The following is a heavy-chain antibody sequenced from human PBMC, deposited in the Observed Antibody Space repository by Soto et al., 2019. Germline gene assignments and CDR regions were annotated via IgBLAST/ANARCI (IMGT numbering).Heavy chain of an antibody. Sequence: QVQRVQSGAEVKKPGSSVKVSCKASGGTFSSYTISGVRQAPGQGLEWMGRIIPILGIANYAQKFQGRVTITADKSTSTAYMELSSLRSEDTAVYYCAVKWAGGLWYYWGQGTLVTVSS. D-gene: IGHD2-8*02. CDR3: AVKWAGGLWYY. CDR1: GGTFSSYT. CDR2: IIPILGIA. J-gene: IGHJ4*02. V-gene: IGHV1-69*02.